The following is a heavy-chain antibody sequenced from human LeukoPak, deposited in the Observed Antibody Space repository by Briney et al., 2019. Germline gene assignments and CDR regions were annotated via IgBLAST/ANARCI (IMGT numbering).Heavy chain of an antibody. CDR2: ISSSSSYT. Sequence: GGSLRLSCAASGFTFSDYYMSWIRQAPGKGLEWVSYISSSSSYTNYADSVKGRFTISRDNAKNSLYLQLNSRRAEDTAVSYCARKNRGPYYYYGIDVWGQGTLVTVSS. J-gene: IGHJ6*02. V-gene: IGHV3-11*06. D-gene: IGHD2/OR15-2a*01. CDR1: GFTFSDYY. CDR3: ARKNRGPYYYYGIDV.